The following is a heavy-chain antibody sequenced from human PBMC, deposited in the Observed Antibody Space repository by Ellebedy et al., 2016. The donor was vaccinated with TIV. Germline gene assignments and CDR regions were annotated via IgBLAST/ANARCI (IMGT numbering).Heavy chain of an antibody. D-gene: IGHD2-15*01. V-gene: IGHV3-64*01. CDR1: GFTFSDYA. CDR2: ISSNGATT. J-gene: IGHJ3*02. CDR3: ARPKEVADAFDI. Sequence: PGGSLRLSCAASGFTFSDYAMHWVRQAPGKGLEYVSTISSNGATTYFAHSLRGRFTISRDNSENTLYLEMGSLRAEDTAVYYCARPKEVADAFDIWGQGTVVTVSS.